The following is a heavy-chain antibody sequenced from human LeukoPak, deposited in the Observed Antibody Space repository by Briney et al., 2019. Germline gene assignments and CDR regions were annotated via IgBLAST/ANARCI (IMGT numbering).Heavy chain of an antibody. CDR2: IYFSGST. J-gene: IGHJ3*02. CDR3: ASSLLAAGVPYGFDI. CDR1: GGSISSSSYY. D-gene: IGHD6-13*01. V-gene: IGHV4-39*07. Sequence: PSESLSLACTVSGGSISSSSYYWGWIRPPPGKGLEWIGSIYFSGSTYYNPSLKSRVTISVDKSKNQFSLQQSSVTAADTAVYYCASSLLAAGVPYGFDIWGQGTMVTVSS.